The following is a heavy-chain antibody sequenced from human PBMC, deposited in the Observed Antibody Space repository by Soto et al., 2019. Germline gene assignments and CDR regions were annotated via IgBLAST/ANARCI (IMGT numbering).Heavy chain of an antibody. D-gene: IGHD3-10*01. V-gene: IGHV3-23*01. CDR2: ISGSGGST. Sequence: GGSLRLSCAASGFTFSSYAMSWVRQAPGKGLEWVSAISGSGGSTYYADSVKGRFTISRDNSKNTLYLQMNSLRAEDTAVYYCAKADVLLWFGELLYPYYFDYWGQGTLVTVSS. J-gene: IGHJ4*02. CDR3: AKADVLLWFGELLYPYYFDY. CDR1: GFTFSSYA.